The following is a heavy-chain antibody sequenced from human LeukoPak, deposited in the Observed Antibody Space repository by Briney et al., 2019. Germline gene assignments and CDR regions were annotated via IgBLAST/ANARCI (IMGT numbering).Heavy chain of an antibody. CDR1: GFTFSSYA. CDR2: ISGSGGST. D-gene: IGHD5-18*01. V-gene: IGHV3-23*01. J-gene: IGHJ6*03. Sequence: GGSLRLSCAASGFTFSSYAMSWVRQAPGKGLEWVSAISGSGGSTYYADSVKGRFTISRDNSKNTLYLQMNSLRAEDTAVYYCAKADGYSYGQYYYYYYMDVWGKGTTVTASS. CDR3: AKADGYSYGQYYYYYYMDV.